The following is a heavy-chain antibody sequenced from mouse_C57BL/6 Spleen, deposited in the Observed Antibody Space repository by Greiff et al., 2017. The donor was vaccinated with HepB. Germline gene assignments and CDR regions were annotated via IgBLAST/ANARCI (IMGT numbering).Heavy chain of an antibody. D-gene: IGHD1-1*01. CDR3: ARAAAYGSSLDY. V-gene: IGHV1-55*01. CDR2: IYPGSGST. J-gene: IGHJ2*01. Sequence: QVQLQQSGAELVKPGASVKMSCKASGYTFTSYWITWVKQRPGQGLEWIGDIYPGSGSTNYNEKFKSKATLTVDTSSSTAYMQLSSLTSEDSAVYYCARAAAYGSSLDYWGQGTTLTVSS. CDR1: GYTFTSYW.